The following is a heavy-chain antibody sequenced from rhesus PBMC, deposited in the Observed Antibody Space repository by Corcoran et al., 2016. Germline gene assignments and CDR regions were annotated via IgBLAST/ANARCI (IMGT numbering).Heavy chain of an antibody. CDR2: FTYSGST. CDR1: GGSISSGYYY. V-gene: IGHV4-122*02. CDR3: AREDCTGSGCYAIYGLDS. D-gene: IGHD2-21*01. Sequence: QVQLQESGPGLVKPSETLSLTCAVSGGSISSGYYYWSWIREPPGKGLDWFGYFTYSGSTSYNPALKSGVTISRDPSKNLFSLKLSSVPSADTAVYYCAREDCTGSGCYAIYGLDSWGQGVVVTVSS. J-gene: IGHJ6*01.